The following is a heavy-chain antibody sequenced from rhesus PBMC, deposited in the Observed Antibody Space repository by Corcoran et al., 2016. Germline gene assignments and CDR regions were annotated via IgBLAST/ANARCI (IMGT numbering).Heavy chain of an antibody. Sequence: EVQLVVSGGGLVQPGGSLRVSSSVSGFTFGYSWMSWVRQAARKGRDWVAFIKNKAEGGVTAYAESVKGRFTISRDDSKNTLYLQMSSLNTEDTAVYYCTRDLRGGGYWGQGVLVTVSS. D-gene: IGHD6-37*01. J-gene: IGHJ4*01. V-gene: IGHV3-16*02. CDR3: TRDLRGGGY. CDR2: IKNKAEGGVT. CDR1: GFTFGYSW.